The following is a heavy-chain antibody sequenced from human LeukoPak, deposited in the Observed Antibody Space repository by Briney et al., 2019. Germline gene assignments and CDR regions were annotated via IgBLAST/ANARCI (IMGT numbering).Heavy chain of an antibody. CDR2: IYYSGST. CDR3: ARHYGSGSYYLDY. V-gene: IGHV4-59*08. Sequence: PSETLSLTCTVSGGSISRYYWSWIRQPPGKGREWGGYIYYSGSTKYNPSLKSRVTISVDTSKNQFSLKLSSVTAADTAVYYCARHYGSGSYYLDYWGQGTLVTVSS. CDR1: GGSISRYY. J-gene: IGHJ4*02. D-gene: IGHD3-10*01.